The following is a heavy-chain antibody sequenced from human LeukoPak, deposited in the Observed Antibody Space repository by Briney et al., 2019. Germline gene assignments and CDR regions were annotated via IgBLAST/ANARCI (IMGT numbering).Heavy chain of an antibody. CDR2: INPIGGST. V-gene: IGHV1-46*01. Sequence: ASVKVSCKASGYTFTSYYMHWVRQAPGQGLEWMGIINPIGGSTSYAQKFQGRVTMTRDTSTSTVYMELSSLRSEDTAVYYCARDPVPRGYDSSGFVDYFDYWGQGTLVTVSS. D-gene: IGHD3-22*01. CDR3: ARDPVPRGYDSSGFVDYFDY. CDR1: GYTFTSYY. J-gene: IGHJ4*02.